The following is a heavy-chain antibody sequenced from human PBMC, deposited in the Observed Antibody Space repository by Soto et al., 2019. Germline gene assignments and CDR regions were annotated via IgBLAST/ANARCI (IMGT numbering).Heavy chain of an antibody. CDR1: RFTVSSSY. CDR2: VYSGGTT. CDR3: AREGRITASQTLCCIHV. J-gene: IGHJ6*04. Sequence: PGGSLRLSCEASRFTVSSSYMSWVRQAPGKGLEWVSVVYSGGTTYYADSVKGRFTISRDNSKNTLYLQMNSLRAEDTAVYYCAREGRITASQTLCCIHVRDKGSTGSASS. D-gene: IGHD2-8*02. V-gene: IGHV3-53*01.